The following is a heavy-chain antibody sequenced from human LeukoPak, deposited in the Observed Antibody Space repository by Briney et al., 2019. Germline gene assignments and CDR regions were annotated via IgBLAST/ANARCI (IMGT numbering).Heavy chain of an antibody. D-gene: IGHD6-19*01. CDR1: GFTFSSYD. Sequence: GVLRLSCAASGFTFSSYDMHWVRQATGKGLEWVSAIGTAGDTYYPGSVKGRFTISRENAKNSLYLQMNSLRAGDTAVYYCARKAPYSSGWSDAFDIWGQGTMVTVSS. V-gene: IGHV3-13*01. CDR3: ARKAPYSSGWSDAFDI. CDR2: IGTAGDT. J-gene: IGHJ3*02.